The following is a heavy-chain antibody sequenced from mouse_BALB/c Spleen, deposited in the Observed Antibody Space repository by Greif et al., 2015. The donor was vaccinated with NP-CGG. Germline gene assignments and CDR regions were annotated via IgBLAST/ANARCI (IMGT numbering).Heavy chain of an antibody. D-gene: IGHD1-2*01. CDR3: ARHDYYGSWFTY. Sequence: EVKLMESGGGLVQPGESLKLSCESNEYEFPSHDMSWVRKTPEKRLELVAAINSDGGSTYYPDTMERRFIISRDNTKXTLYLQMSRLRSEDTAMYYCARHDYYGSWFTYWGQGTLVTGSA. CDR2: INSDGGST. CDR1: EYEFPSHD. V-gene: IGHV5-2*03. J-gene: IGHJ3*01.